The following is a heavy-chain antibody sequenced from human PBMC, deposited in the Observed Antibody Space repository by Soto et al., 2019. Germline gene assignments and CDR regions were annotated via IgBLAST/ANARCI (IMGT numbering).Heavy chain of an antibody. Sequence: QVQLVQSGAEEKKPGASVKVSCRASGYTFTSYAIHWVRQAPGQRLEWMGWINAGNGNTQYSQKFQGRVTITRDTPASTAYMELSSLRSEDTAVYYCARGVPIFMDYWGQGTLVTVSS. CDR1: GYTFTSYA. D-gene: IGHD3-10*01. V-gene: IGHV1-3*05. CDR3: ARGVPIFMDY. CDR2: INAGNGNT. J-gene: IGHJ4*02.